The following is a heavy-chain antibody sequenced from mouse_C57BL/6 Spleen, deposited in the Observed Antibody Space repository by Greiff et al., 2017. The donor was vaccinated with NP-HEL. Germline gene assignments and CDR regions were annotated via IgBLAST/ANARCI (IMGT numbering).Heavy chain of an antibody. Sequence: VQLQQSGAELVRPGASVTLSCKASGYTFTDYEMHWVKQTPVHGLEWIGAIDPETGGTAYNQKFKGKAILTADKSSSTAYMALRSLTYEDSAVYYYTGYYRYFDVWGTGTTVTVSS. D-gene: IGHD2-12*01. CDR3: TGYYRYFDV. J-gene: IGHJ1*03. CDR2: IDPETGGT. CDR1: GYTFTDYE. V-gene: IGHV1-15*01.